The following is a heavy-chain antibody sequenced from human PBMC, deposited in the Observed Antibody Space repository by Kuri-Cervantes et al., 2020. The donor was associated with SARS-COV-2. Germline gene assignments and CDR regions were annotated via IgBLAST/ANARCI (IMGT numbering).Heavy chain of an antibody. J-gene: IGHJ5*02. CDR2: INNDGSST. V-gene: IGHV3-74*01. D-gene: IGHD3-3*01. CDR1: GFTFSSYW. CDR3: ARHDSLKS. Sequence: GESLKISCAASGFTFSSYWMHWVRQAPGMGLVWVSRINNDGSSTSYADFVKGRVTISRVNAKNTAYLQIHSLRADDTAVYYCARHDSLKSWGQGTLVTVSS.